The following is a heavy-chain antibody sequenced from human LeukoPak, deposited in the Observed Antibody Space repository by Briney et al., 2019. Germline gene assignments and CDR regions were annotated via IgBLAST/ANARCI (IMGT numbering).Heavy chain of an antibody. J-gene: IGHJ4*02. CDR3: ARRPAAYYGLGSSPFSFDY. CDR1: GYSFTNYW. CDR2: IYPGDSDT. V-gene: IGHV5-51*01. D-gene: IGHD3-10*01. Sequence: GEPLKISCKGSGYSFTNYWIDWVRQMPGKGLEWMGIIYPGDSDTRYSPSFQGQVTISADKSISTAYLQWSSLKASDTAMYYCARRPAAYYGLGSSPFSFDYWGQGTLVTVSS.